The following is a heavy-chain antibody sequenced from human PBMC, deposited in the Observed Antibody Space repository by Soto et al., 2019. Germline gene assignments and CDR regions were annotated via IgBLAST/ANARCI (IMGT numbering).Heavy chain of an antibody. V-gene: IGHV4-59*01. CDR2: IYYSGST. Sequence: PSETLSLTCTVSGGSISSYYWSWIRQPPGKGLEWIGYIYYSGSTNYNPSLKSRVTISVDTSKNQFSLKLSSVTAADTAVYYCARGSSIVYYGMDVWGQGTTVTVSS. J-gene: IGHJ6*02. D-gene: IGHD2-15*01. CDR1: GGSISSYY. CDR3: ARGSSIVYYGMDV.